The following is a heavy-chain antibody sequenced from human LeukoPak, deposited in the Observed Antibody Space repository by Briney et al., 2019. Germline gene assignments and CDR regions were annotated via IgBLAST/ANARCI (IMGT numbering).Heavy chain of an antibody. CDR2: LNWNGDTT. CDR1: GFTFDEYA. Sequence: TGGSLRLSCAASGFTFDEYAMSWVRQLPGKGLEWVSGLNWNGDTTDYADSVRGRFTISGDNAKNSLYLQMNSLTAEDTAFYYWASRHSDGYFDYWGQGTLVTVSS. V-gene: IGHV3-20*04. CDR3: ASRHSDGYFDY. D-gene: IGHD3-22*01. J-gene: IGHJ4*02.